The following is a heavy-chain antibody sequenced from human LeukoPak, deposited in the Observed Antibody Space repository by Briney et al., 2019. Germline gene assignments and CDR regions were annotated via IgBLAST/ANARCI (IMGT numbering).Heavy chain of an antibody. V-gene: IGHV3-48*04. D-gene: IGHD2-2*01. Sequence: PGGSLRLSCAASGFTLSSYSMDWVRQAPGKGLEWVSYISSSSSTIYYADSVKGRLTTSRDNAKNSLYLQMNSLRADDTAVYYCARVVTAAWDWFDPWGQGTLVTVSS. CDR3: ARVVTAAWDWFDP. J-gene: IGHJ5*02. CDR1: GFTLSSYS. CDR2: ISSSSSTI.